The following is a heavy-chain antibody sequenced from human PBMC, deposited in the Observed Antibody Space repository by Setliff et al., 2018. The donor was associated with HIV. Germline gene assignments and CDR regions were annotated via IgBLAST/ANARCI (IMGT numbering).Heavy chain of an antibody. D-gene: IGHD3-22*01. CDR1: GFTLRNYN. Sequence: GGSLRLSCEVSGFTLRNYNLNWVRQAPGKGLEWVSSLSSDGRYIYYADSVRGRFTISRDDAKNSLYLQMYSLRAEDTAIYYCARDRASSAYYSHFDYWGQGSLVTVSS. J-gene: IGHJ4*02. CDR3: ARDRASSAYYSHFDY. V-gene: IGHV3-21*01. CDR2: LSSDGRYI.